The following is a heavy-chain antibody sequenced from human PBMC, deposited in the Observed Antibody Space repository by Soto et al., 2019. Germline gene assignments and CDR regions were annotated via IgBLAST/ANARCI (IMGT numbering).Heavy chain of an antibody. J-gene: IGHJ5*02. V-gene: IGHV4-34*01. CDR2: INHSGST. CDR3: ARGLRRPAASLPGVLDP. Sequence: PSETLSLTSAVYGGSFSGYYWSWIRQPPGKGLEWIGEINHSGSTNYNPSLKSRVTISVDTSKNQFSLKLSSVTAADTAVYYCARGLRRPAASLPGVLDPWGQGTLVTVSS. CDR1: GGSFSGYY. D-gene: IGHD2-2*01.